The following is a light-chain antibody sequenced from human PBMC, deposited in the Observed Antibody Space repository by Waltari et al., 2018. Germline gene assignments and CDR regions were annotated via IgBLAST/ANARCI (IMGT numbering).Light chain of an antibody. V-gene: IGKV2-28*01. Sequence: DIVMTQSQLSLSVTPGEPASISCRSTQSLLPSSGNPFLDWYLQKPWQSPKLLIYLVSNRASGVPDRFSGSGSGTDFTLKISRVEAEDVGVYFCMQARQTPWTFGQGTKVEIK. CDR3: MQARQTPWT. CDR1: QSLLPSSGNPF. J-gene: IGKJ1*01. CDR2: LVS.